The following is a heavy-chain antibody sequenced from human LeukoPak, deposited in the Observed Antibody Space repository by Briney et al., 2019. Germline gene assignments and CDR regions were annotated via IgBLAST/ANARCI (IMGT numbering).Heavy chain of an antibody. Sequence: GGSLRLSCAASGLTFSGYWMHWVRQAPGKGLVWVSRIKTDGSMTNYADSVKGRFTISRDNAKNTLYLQMNSLRAEDTAVYYCARQGPAGEFDYWGQGTLVTVSS. J-gene: IGHJ4*02. V-gene: IGHV3-74*01. CDR1: GLTFSGYW. D-gene: IGHD2-2*01. CDR3: ARQGPAGEFDY. CDR2: IKTDGSMT.